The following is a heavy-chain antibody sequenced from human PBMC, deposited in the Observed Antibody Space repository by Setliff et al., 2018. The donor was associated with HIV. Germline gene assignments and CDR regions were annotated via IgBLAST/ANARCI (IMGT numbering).Heavy chain of an antibody. CDR3: ARNPQPTGTPDYYYYYYMDV. D-gene: IGHD1-1*01. CDR2: IIPIFGTA. V-gene: IGHV1-69*06. CDR1: GGTFSSYA. Sequence: SVKVSCKASGGTFSSYAISWVRQAPGQGLEWMGRIIPIFGTANYAQKFQGRVTITADKTTSTAYMELSSLRSEDTAVYYCARNPQPTGTPDYYYYYYMDVWGKGTTVPVSS. J-gene: IGHJ6*03.